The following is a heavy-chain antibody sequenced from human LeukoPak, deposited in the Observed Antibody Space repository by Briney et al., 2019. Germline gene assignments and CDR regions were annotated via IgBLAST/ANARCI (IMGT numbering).Heavy chain of an antibody. J-gene: IGHJ4*02. CDR2: ISSSSISI. CDR1: GFTFRRYD. V-gene: IGHV3-21*01. D-gene: IGHD3-9*01. Sequence: GGSLRLSCAASGFTFRRYDMNWVRQAPGKGLEWVSSISSSSISINYADSVRDRFTISRDNARELLYLQMHNLRSEDTAVYYCARVYDVLTGGFGYWGQGVLVTVSS. CDR3: ARVYDVLTGGFGY.